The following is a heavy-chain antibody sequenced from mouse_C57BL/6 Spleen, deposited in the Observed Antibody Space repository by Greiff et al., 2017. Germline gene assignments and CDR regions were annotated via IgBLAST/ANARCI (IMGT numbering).Heavy chain of an antibody. J-gene: IGHJ2*01. D-gene: IGHD2-3*01. V-gene: IGHV1-26*01. CDR1: GYTFTDYY. Sequence: EVQLQQSGPELVKPGASVKISCKASGYTFTDYYMNWVKQSHGKSLEWIGDINPNNGGTSYNQKFKGKATLTVDKSSSTAYMELRSLTSEDSAVYYCARRGVYDPSFDYWGQGTTLTVSS. CDR3: ARRGVYDPSFDY. CDR2: INPNNGGT.